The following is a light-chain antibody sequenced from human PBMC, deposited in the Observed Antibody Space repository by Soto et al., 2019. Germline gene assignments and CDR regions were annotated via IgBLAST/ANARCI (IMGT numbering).Light chain of an antibody. CDR3: QQYNNWPPWT. J-gene: IGKJ1*01. CDR1: QSVSSN. Sequence: EIVMTQSPATLSVSPGERATLSCRASQSVSSNLAWYQQKPGQAPRLLIYGASTRATGIPARFSGSGSGTEFTLTISSLQSEDCSVYYCQQYNNWPPWTFGQVTKVEIK. CDR2: GAS. V-gene: IGKV3-15*01.